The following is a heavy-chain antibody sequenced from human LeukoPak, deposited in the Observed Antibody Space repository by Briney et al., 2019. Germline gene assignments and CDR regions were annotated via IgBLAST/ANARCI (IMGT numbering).Heavy chain of an antibody. V-gene: IGHV5-51*01. CDR3: ARRQGCSSTSCPPDS. Sequence: AESLMIFCSGSGYSFTTYWIGWVRQMPGKGLEWMGIIYPGDSDTRYNPSFQGQVTMSADKSINTAYLQWSSLKASHTAMYYCARRQGCSSTSCPPDSWGQGTLVTVSS. J-gene: IGHJ4*02. CDR1: GYSFTTYW. D-gene: IGHD2-2*01. CDR2: IYPGDSDT.